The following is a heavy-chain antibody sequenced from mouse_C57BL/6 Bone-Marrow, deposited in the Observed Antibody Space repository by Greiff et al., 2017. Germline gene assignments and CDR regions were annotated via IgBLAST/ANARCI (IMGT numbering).Heavy chain of an antibody. V-gene: IGHV1-64*01. CDR2: IHPNSGST. CDR1: GYTFTSYW. CDR3: ARVGGLLLRFAY. Sequence: VQLQQPGAELVKPGASVKLSCKASGYTFTSYWMHWVKQRPGQGLEWIGMIHPNSGSTNYNEKFKSKTILTVDKSSSTAYMQLSSLTSEDSAVYYCARVGGLLLRFAYWGQGTLVTVSA. J-gene: IGHJ3*01. D-gene: IGHD2-3*01.